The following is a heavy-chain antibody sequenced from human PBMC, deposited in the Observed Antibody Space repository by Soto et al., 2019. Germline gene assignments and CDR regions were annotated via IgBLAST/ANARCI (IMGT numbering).Heavy chain of an antibody. CDR2: IYYSGST. J-gene: IGHJ4*02. D-gene: IGHD3-22*01. CDR1: GGSISSGDYY. CDR3: ARVPFYDSSGRSYDFDY. V-gene: IGHV4-30-4*01. Sequence: QVQLQESGPGLVKPSETLSLTCTVSGGSISSGDYYWSWIRQPPGKGLECIGYIYYSGSTYYNPSLKSLLTIAGDTSKNQCSLKLRSVTAADTAIYYCARVPFYDSSGRSYDFDYWGQGILITVSS.